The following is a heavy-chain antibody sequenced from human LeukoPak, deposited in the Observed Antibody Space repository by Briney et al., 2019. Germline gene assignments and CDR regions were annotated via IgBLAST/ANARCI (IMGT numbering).Heavy chain of an antibody. CDR1: GFTFSSYA. CDR2: VSSNGGST. Sequence: GGSLRLSCAGSGFTFSSYAMHWVRQAPGKGLEYVSAVSSNGGSTHYANSVKGRFTISGDNSKNTLYLQMGSLRVEDMAVYYCARESGSFEFDYWGQGTLVTVSS. CDR3: ARESGSFEFDY. V-gene: IGHV3-64*01. D-gene: IGHD1-26*01. J-gene: IGHJ4*02.